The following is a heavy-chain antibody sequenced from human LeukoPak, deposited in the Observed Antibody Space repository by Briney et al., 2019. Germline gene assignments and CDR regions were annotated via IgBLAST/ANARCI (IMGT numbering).Heavy chain of an antibody. Sequence: GASVKVSCKASGGTFSSFSISWVRQAPGQGLEWMGGIIPIFGTAHYAQKFQGRVTITADESTSTAYMELSSLRSEDTAVYYCARTNYYDSSGYPYDAFDIWGQGTMVTVSS. CDR2: IIPIFGTA. V-gene: IGHV1-69*01. J-gene: IGHJ3*02. CDR3: ARTNYYDSSGYPYDAFDI. CDR1: GGTFSSFS. D-gene: IGHD3-22*01.